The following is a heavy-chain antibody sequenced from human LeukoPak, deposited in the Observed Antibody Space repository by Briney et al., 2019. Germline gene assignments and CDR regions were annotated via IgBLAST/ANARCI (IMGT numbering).Heavy chain of an antibody. CDR2: IYSDGDT. Sequence: PGGSLRLSCAASGFTVSSEYMSWVRQAPGKGLEWVSLIYSDGDTDYAGSVKGRFTISRDNSKNTLYLQMNSLRAEDTAVYYCSYGRRPSDFDYWGQGTLVTVSS. CDR3: SYGRRPSDFDY. CDR1: GFTVSSEY. J-gene: IGHJ4*02. D-gene: IGHD2-2*01. V-gene: IGHV3-66*01.